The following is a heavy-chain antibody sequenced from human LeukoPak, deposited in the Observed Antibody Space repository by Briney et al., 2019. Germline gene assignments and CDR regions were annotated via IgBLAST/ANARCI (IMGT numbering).Heavy chain of an antibody. Sequence: SETLSLTCTVSGGSISSGPYYWIWIRQPPGKGLEWIGFIYYTGSTNYNPSLKSRVTISVDTSENQLSLKLSSVTAADTAVYYCARGNSWPSPASWGQGTLLTVSS. J-gene: IGHJ5*02. V-gene: IGHV4-61*01. CDR2: IYYTGST. CDR1: GGSISSGPYY. CDR3: ARGNSWPSPAS. D-gene: IGHD2-15*01.